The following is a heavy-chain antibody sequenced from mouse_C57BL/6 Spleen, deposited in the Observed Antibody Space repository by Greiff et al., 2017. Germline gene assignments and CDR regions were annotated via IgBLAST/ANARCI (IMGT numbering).Heavy chain of an antibody. CDR1: GYSITSGYD. CDR3: ARGEEDFDY. V-gene: IGHV3-1*01. J-gene: IGHJ2*01. Sequence: EVHLVESGPGMVIPSQSLSLTCTVTGYSITSGYDWHWIRHFPGNKLEWMGYISYSGSTNYNPSLKSRISITHDTSKNHFFLKLNSVTTEDTATYYCARGEEDFDYWGQGTTLTVSS. CDR2: ISYSGST.